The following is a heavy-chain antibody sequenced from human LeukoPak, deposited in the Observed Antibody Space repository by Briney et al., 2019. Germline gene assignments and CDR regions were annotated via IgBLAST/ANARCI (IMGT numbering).Heavy chain of an antibody. D-gene: IGHD6-13*01. CDR3: AKDMSAAAGILFDY. V-gene: IGHV3-9*01. CDR2: ISWNSGSI. CDR1: GFTFDDYA. J-gene: IGHJ4*02. Sequence: GGSLRLSCAASGFTFDDYAMHWVRQAPGKGLEWVSGISWNSGSIGYADSVKGRFTISRDNAKNSLYLQMNSLRAEDTALYYCAKDMSAAAGILFDYWSQGTLVTVSS.